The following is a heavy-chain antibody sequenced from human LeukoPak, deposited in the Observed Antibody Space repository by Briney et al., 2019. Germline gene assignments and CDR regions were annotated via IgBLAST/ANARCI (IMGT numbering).Heavy chain of an antibody. D-gene: IGHD6-13*01. Sequence: SETLSLTCTVSGGSISSGSYYWSWIRQPAGKGLEWIGRIYTSGSTNYNPSLKSRVTISVDTSKNQFSLKLSSVTAADTAVYYCARDSSSSFDYWGQGTLVTVSS. CDR2: IYTSGST. CDR3: ARDSSSSFDY. V-gene: IGHV4-61*02. CDR1: GGSISSGSYY. J-gene: IGHJ4*02.